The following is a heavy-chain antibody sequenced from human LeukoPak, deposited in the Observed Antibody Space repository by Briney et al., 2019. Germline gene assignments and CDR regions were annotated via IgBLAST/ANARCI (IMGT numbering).Heavy chain of an antibody. Sequence: SETLSLTCTVSGGSISSSSYYWGWIRQPPGKGLEWIGSIYYSGSTYYNPSLKSRVTISVDTSKNQFSLKLSSVTAADTAVYYCARFRPDEGIAAAGTPDHPNHDAFDIRGQGTTVTVSS. V-gene: IGHV4-39*07. D-gene: IGHD6-13*01. CDR1: GGSISSSSYY. J-gene: IGHJ3*02. CDR2: IYYSGST. CDR3: ARFRPDEGIAAAGTPDHPNHDAFDI.